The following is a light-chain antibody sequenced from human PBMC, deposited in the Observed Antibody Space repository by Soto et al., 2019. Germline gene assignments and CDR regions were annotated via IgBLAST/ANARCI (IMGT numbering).Light chain of an antibody. CDR3: QQYNNLPLT. J-gene: IGKJ1*01. CDR1: QIVGSK. CDR2: GAS. Sequence: VVTQSPATLSVSPGERATLSCRASQIVGSKFAWYQQKPGQAPRLLIYGASTRATDIPARFSGSGSATEFTLTISSLQSEDFAVYYCQQYNNLPLTFGQGTKVEI. V-gene: IGKV3-15*01.